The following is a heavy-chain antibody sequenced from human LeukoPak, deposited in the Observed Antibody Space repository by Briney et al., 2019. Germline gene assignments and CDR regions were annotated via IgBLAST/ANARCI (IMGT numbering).Heavy chain of an antibody. CDR3: ARDSGSGSFLGYWYFDL. J-gene: IGHJ2*01. V-gene: IGHV4-4*02. D-gene: IGHD3-10*01. CDR1: GGSISSSNW. CDR2: IYHSGST. Sequence: SGTLSLTCAVSGGSISSSNWWSWVRQPPGKGLEWIGEIYHSGSTNYNPSLKSRVTISVDKSKNQFSLKLSSVTAADTAVYYCARDSGSGSFLGYWYFDLWGRGTLVTVSS.